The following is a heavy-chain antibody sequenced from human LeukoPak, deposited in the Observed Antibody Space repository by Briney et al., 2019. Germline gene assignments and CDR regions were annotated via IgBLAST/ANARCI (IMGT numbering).Heavy chain of an antibody. CDR3: ASFLRGRSGRYFDY. CDR1: GYTFTASY. D-gene: IGHD3-10*01. Sequence: GASVKVSCKTSGYTFTASYMYWVRQAPGQGLEWMGWINPNSGGTKYAQKFQGRVTMTRDTSISTAYMELSSLRSEDTAVYYCASFLRGRSGRYFDYWGQGTLVTVSS. V-gene: IGHV1-2*02. J-gene: IGHJ4*02. CDR2: INPNSGGT.